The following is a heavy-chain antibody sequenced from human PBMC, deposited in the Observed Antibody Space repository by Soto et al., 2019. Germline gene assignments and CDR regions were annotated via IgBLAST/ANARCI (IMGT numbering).Heavy chain of an antibody. CDR2: IGTYNGIT. Sequence: ASVKVSCKASGYTFSNYAFSWVRQAPGQGLEWMGWIGTYNGITNYSQKFQGRVTITRDTSASTAYMELSSLRSEDTAVYYCARDLGGWPDYWGQGTLVTVSS. D-gene: IGHD2-15*01. J-gene: IGHJ4*02. V-gene: IGHV1-18*01. CDR3: ARDLGGWPDY. CDR1: GYTFSNYA.